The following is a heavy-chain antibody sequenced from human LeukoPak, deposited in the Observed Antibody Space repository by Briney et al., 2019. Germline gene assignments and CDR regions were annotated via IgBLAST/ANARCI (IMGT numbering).Heavy chain of an antibody. V-gene: IGHV1-18*04. J-gene: IGHJ4*02. Sequence: ASVKVSCKASGYTFTSYGISWVRQAPGQGLEWMGWISPYNGNTNYAQKLQGRVTMSTDTSTRTDYMELRSLRSVYTAVYYCASSRAGGFFDHWLQGTLVSVSS. CDR2: ISPYNGNT. CDR3: ASSRAGGFFDH. CDR1: GYTFTSYG. D-gene: IGHD3-16*01.